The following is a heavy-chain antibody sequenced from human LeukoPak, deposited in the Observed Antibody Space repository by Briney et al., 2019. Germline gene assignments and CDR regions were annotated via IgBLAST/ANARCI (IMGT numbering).Heavy chain of an antibody. CDR1: GGSITSGGYY. Sequence: PSETLSLTCTVSGGSITSGGYYWSWIRQHPGMGLEWIGYIFYSGSTYYNPSLKSRVTFSVDTSKNQFSLKLSSVTAADTAVYYCARAPSSGWYSDYWGQGTLVTVSS. J-gene: IGHJ4*02. CDR3: ARAPSSGWYSDY. D-gene: IGHD6-19*01. V-gene: IGHV4-31*03. CDR2: IFYSGST.